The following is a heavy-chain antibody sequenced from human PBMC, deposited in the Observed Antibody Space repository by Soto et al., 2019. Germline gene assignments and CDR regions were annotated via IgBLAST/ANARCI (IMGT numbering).Heavy chain of an antibody. J-gene: IGHJ6*02. CDR1: GYTFTSYD. D-gene: IGHD4-17*01. V-gene: IGHV1-8*01. CDR3: ATAGASTVTLCGMDV. CDR2: MNPNSGNT. Sequence: ASVKVSCKASGYTFTSYDINWVRQATGQGLEWMGWMNPNSGNTGYAQKFQGRVTMTRNTSISTAYMELSSLRSEDTAVYYCATAGASTVTLCGMDVWGQGTTVTVSS.